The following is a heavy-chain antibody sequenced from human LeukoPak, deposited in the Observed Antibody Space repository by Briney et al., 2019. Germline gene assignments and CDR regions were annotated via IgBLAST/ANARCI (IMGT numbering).Heavy chain of an antibody. V-gene: IGHV3-15*01. CDR2: IKSKTDGGTT. CDR1: GFTFSNAW. Sequence: GGCLRLSCAASGFTFSNAWMSWVRQAPGKGLEWVGRIKSKTDGGTTDYAAPVKGRFTISRDDSKNTLYLQMNSLKTEDTAVYYCTTGRWRGDAFDIWGQGTMVTVSS. J-gene: IGHJ3*02. CDR3: TTGRWRGDAFDI. D-gene: IGHD3-10*01.